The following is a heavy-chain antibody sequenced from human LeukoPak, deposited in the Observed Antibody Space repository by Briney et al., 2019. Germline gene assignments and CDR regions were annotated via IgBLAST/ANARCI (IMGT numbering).Heavy chain of an antibody. Sequence: GGSLRLSCAASGFTFSTYWMHWVRQVPGKGLVWVSRISSDGANANYADSVKGRFTISRDNAKNTLYLQMNSLRAEDTAVYYCVLLSLSPGWGQGTLVTVSS. CDR3: VLLSLSPG. V-gene: IGHV3-74*01. CDR1: GFTFSTYW. D-gene: IGHD3-10*01. J-gene: IGHJ4*02. CDR2: ISSDGANA.